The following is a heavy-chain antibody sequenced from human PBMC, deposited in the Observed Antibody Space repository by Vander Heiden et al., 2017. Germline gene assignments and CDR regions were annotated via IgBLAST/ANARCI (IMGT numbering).Heavy chain of an antibody. CDR1: GYRFSDYY. V-gene: IGHV1-2*02. CDR3: ARALYSRHYFDM. J-gene: IGHJ3*02. D-gene: IGHD6-13*01. Sequence: QVQLMQSGAEVMMPGASLKVSCKASGYRFSDYYIYWMRRAPGQGLVCMGWINANPGVTNYAQNFHGRVTMTRDTSISTAYMELSSVTSDDTAIYYCARALYSRHYFDMWGQGTIVTVSS. CDR2: INANPGVT.